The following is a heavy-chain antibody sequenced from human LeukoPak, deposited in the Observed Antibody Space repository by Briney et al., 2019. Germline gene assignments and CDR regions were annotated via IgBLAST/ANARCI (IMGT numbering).Heavy chain of an antibody. D-gene: IGHD3-10*01. V-gene: IGHV4-59*08. J-gene: IGHJ4*02. CDR3: GNTNYAQKLQGRVTITTDTSTSTAYLELRSLRSDDTAVYYCARDRTASYYYDSSGYCY. CDR2: IYYSGRT. Sequence: SETLSLTCTVSVGSMSPYHWGWIRQPPGKGLEWTGYIYYSGRTNYNPSLNSRVTISVETSKNQFSLRLSSATAADTAIDYCGNTNYAQKLQGRVTITTDTSTSTAYLELRSLRSDDTAVYYCARDRTASYYYDSSGYCYWGQGTLVTVSS. CDR1: VGSMSPYH.